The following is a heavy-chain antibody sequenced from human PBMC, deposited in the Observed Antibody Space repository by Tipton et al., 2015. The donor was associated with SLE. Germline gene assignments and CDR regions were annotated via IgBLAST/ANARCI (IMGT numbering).Heavy chain of an antibody. Sequence: TLSLTCTVSGGSINEYYWSWIRQAPGKGLEWIGYIYHNESPTYNPSLRRRVTMSIATSQNQFSLKLTSVTAADTAVYYCARDNSIGALDIWGQGTMVTVSS. CDR1: GGSINEYY. CDR3: ARDNSIGALDI. J-gene: IGHJ3*02. D-gene: IGHD4-11*01. V-gene: IGHV4-59*01. CDR2: IYHNESP.